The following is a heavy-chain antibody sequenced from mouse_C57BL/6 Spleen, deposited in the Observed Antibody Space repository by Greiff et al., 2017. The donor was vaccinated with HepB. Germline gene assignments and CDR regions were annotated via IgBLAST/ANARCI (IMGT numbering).Heavy chain of an antibody. J-gene: IGHJ2*01. D-gene: IGHD2-5*01. CDR1: GYTFTSYW. CDR2: IDPSDSYT. Sequence: QVQLQQSGAELVMPGASVKLSCKASGYTFTSYWMHWVKQRPGQGLEWIGEIDPSDSYTNYNQKFKGKSTLTVDKSSSTAYMQLSSLTSEDASVYYCGRSYSSPYYFDYWGQGTTVTVSS. V-gene: IGHV1-69*01. CDR3: GRSYSSPYYFDY.